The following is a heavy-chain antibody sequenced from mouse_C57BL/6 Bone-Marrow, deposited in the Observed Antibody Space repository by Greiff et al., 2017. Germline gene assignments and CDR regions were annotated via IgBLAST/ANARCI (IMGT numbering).Heavy chain of an antibody. CDR2: INPSSGYT. CDR1: GYTFTSYT. CDR3: ARHYGSSDWYFDV. D-gene: IGHD1-1*01. V-gene: IGHV1-4*01. Sequence: VQLQQSGAELARPGASVKMSCKASGYTFTSYTMHWVKQRPGQGLEWIGYINPSSGYTKYNQKFKDKATLTAAKSSSTAYMQLSSLTSEDSAVYYCARHYGSSDWYFDVWGTGTTVTVSS. J-gene: IGHJ1*03.